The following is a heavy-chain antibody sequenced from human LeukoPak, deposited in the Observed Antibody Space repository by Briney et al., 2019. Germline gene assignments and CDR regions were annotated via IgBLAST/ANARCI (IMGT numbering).Heavy chain of an antibody. CDR2: SIPIFGTA. CDR1: VRTFTSYA. CDR3: ASKGYCSSTSCYTGVIAAAGMWDY. Sequence: SVKVSCKASVRTFTSYAISWVRQAAGQGLEWMGGSIPIFGTANYAQKFQGRVTITTHESTSTAYMELNSLRSEDTAVYYCASKGYCSSTSCYTGVIAAAGMWDYWGQGTLVTVSS. D-gene: IGHD2-2*02. J-gene: IGHJ4*02. V-gene: IGHV1-69*05.